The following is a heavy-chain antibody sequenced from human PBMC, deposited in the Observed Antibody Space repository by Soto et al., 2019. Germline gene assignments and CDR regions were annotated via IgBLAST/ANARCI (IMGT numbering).Heavy chain of an antibody. CDR1: GGSISSGDYY. CDR3: SRVFGVGHLVEPFDY. J-gene: IGHJ4*02. CDR2: IYYSGST. Sequence: PSETLSLTCTVSGGSISSGDYYWSWIRQPPGKGLEWIGYIYYSGSTYYNPSLKSRVTISVDTSKNQFSLQLSSVTAADTAVYYCSRVFGVGHLVEPFDYWGQGTLVTVSS. D-gene: IGHD2-8*01. V-gene: IGHV4-30-4*01.